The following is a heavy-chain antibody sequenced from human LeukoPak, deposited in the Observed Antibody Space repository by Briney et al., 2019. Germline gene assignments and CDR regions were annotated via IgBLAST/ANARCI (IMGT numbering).Heavy chain of an antibody. V-gene: IGHV3-7*03. J-gene: IGHJ4*02. CDR1: GITLSIYW. CDR3: ARSGSGYFDY. CDR2: IKQDGSEK. Sequence: GGSLRLSCAASGITLSIYWMSWVRQAPGKGLEWVANIKQDGSEKYYVDSVRGRFTISRDNAKNSLYLQMNNLRAEDTAVYYCARSGSGYFDYWGQGTLATVSS.